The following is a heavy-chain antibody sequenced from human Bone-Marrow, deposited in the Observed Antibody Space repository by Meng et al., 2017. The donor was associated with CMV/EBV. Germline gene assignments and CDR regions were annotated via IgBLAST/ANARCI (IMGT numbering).Heavy chain of an antibody. V-gene: IGHV4-39*07. D-gene: IGHD2/OR15-2a*01. CDR2: IYYSGTT. CDR1: GGSISSTNSY. J-gene: IGHJ5*02. CDR3: ATSPPGFDP. Sequence: SETLSLTCSVSGGSISSTNSYWAWIRQSPGKGLEWIGSIYYSGTTYYRPSLKSRVTISVDTSKNQFSLKLTSVTAADTAVYYCATSPPGFDPWGQGTLVTVSS.